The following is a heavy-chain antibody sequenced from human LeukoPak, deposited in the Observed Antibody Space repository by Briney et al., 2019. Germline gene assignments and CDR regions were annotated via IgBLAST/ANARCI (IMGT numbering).Heavy chain of an antibody. D-gene: IGHD3-3*01. CDR3: ARDRTSAFDLWSGSFDS. J-gene: IGHJ4*02. V-gene: IGHV3-48*01. CDR1: GFTFSGYS. CDR2: ISSSSSTI. Sequence: GSLRLSCAASGFTFSGYSMNCIRQAPGEGLEWVSYISSSSSTIYYADSVKGRFTVSRDNAKNSLYLQMNSLRAEDTAVYYCARDRTSAFDLWSGSFDSWGQGALVTVSS.